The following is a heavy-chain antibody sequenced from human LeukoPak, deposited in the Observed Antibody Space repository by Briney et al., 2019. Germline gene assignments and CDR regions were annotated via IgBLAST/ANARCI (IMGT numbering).Heavy chain of an antibody. D-gene: IGHD3-3*01. Sequence: PGGSLRLSCAASGLTFSNALMSWVRQAPGKGLEWIGRIKSKTDGGTTDYAAPVKGRFTISRDDSKNTLYLQMNSLKTEDTAVYYCTTAYDFWSGYYLNNWFDPRGQGTLVTVSS. CDR1: GLTFSNAL. V-gene: IGHV3-15*01. CDR3: TTAYDFWSGYYLNNWFDP. J-gene: IGHJ5*02. CDR2: IKSKTDGGTT.